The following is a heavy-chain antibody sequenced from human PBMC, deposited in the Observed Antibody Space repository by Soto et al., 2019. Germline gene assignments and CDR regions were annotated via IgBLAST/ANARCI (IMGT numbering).Heavy chain of an antibody. V-gene: IGHV1-58*02. CDR3: AAVGGSGRSGAFDI. CDR1: GFTFTSSA. D-gene: IGHD1-26*01. CDR2: IVVGSGNT. Sequence: GASVKVSCKASGFTFTSSAMQWVRQARGQRLEWIGWIVVGSGNTNYAQKFQERVTITRDMSTSTAYMELSSLRSEDTAVYYCAAVGGSGRSGAFDIWGQGTMVTVS. J-gene: IGHJ3*02.